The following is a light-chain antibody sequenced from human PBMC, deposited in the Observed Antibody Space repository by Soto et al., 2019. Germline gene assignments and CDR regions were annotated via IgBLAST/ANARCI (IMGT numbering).Light chain of an antibody. CDR2: AAS. CDR1: RSISRY. Sequence: DLQRTQSPSSLSASVGDRVTMTCRASRSISRYLSWYPQKPGKAPNLLIYAASSLQSGVPSRFSGSGSGTEFTLTISSMQPDDFATYYCQQYNRYSFGQVTKVDIK. J-gene: IGKJ1*01. V-gene: IGKV1-5*01. CDR3: QQYNRYS.